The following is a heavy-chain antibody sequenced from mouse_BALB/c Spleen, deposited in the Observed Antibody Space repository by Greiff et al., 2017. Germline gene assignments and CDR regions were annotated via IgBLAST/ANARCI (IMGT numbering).Heavy chain of an antibody. V-gene: IGHV14-3*02. CDR1: GFNIKDTY. J-gene: IGHJ2*01. Sequence: VHVKQSGAELVKPGASVKLSCTASGFNIKDTYMHWVKQRPEQGLEWIGRIDPANGNTKYDPKFQGKATITADTSSNTAYLQLSSLTSEDTAVYYCARSGNYVNFDYWGQGTTLTVSS. CDR3: ARSGNYVNFDY. D-gene: IGHD2-1*01. CDR2: IDPANGNT.